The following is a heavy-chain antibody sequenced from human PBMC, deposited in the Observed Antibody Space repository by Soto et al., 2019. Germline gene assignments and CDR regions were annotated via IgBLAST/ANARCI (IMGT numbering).Heavy chain of an antibody. Sequence: GGSLRLSCAASGFTFSSYSMNWVRQAPGKGLEWVSSISSSSSYIYYADSVKGRFTISRDNAKNSLYLQRNSLRAEDTAVYYCAILNYRPHYYYYYMDVWGKGTTVTVSS. J-gene: IGHJ6*03. D-gene: IGHD4-4*01. CDR2: ISSSSSYI. CDR1: GFTFSSYS. V-gene: IGHV3-21*01. CDR3: AILNYRPHYYYYYMDV.